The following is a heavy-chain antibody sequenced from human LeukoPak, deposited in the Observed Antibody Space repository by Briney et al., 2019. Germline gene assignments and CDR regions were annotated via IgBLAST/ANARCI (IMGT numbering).Heavy chain of an antibody. CDR3: VRDAVTAY. D-gene: IGHD1-14*01. CDR2: IKQDGSEK. J-gene: IGHJ4*02. V-gene: IGHV3-7*01. Sequence: GGSLRLSCAASGFAFSSFWMSWVRQAPGKGLEWVANIKQDGSEKYYVDSVKGRFTISRDNAKNSLFLQMNSLRTEDTAVYYCVRDAVTAYWGQGTLVTVSS. CDR1: GFAFSSFW.